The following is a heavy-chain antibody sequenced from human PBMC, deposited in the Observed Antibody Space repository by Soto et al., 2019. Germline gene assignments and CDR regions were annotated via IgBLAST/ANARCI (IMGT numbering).Heavy chain of an antibody. CDR1: GFTFSIYS. Sequence: GSLRLSCAASGFTFSIYSMSWVRQAPGKGLEWVSAISGSGGSTYYADSVKGRSTISRDNSKNTLYLQMNSLRAEDTAVYYCAKPRVLHDAFDIWGQGTMVTVSS. CDR2: ISGSGGST. CDR3: AKPRVLHDAFDI. J-gene: IGHJ3*02. D-gene: IGHD3-10*01. V-gene: IGHV3-23*01.